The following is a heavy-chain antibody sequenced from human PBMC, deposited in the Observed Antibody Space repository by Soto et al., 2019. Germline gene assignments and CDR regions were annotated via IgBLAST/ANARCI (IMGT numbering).Heavy chain of an antibody. CDR3: ASPKAAAGMGGDY. CDR2: IWYDGSNK. D-gene: IGHD6-13*01. Sequence: QVQLVESGGGVVQPGRSLRLSCAASGFTFSSYGMHWVRQAPGKGLEWVAVIWYDGSNKYYADSVKGRFTISRDNSKNTLYPQMNSRRAEATAVYYCASPKAAAGMGGDYWGQGTLVTVSS. J-gene: IGHJ4*02. V-gene: IGHV3-33*01. CDR1: GFTFSSYG.